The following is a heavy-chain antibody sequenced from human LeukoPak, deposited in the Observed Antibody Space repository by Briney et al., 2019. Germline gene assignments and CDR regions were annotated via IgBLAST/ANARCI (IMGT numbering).Heavy chain of an antibody. CDR1: GFTFSSYS. CDR3: AKEIWPTVTTPGWTYFDY. D-gene: IGHD4-17*01. J-gene: IGHJ4*02. V-gene: IGHV3-48*01. Sequence: TGGSLRLSCAASGFTFSSYSMNWVRQAPGKGLEWVSHISSSSSTIYYADSVKGRFTISRDNAKNSLYLQMNSLRAEDTAVYYCAKEIWPTVTTPGWTYFDYWGQGALVTVSS. CDR2: ISSSSSTI.